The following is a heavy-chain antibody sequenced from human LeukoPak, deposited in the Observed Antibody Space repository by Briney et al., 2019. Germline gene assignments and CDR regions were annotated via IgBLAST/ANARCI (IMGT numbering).Heavy chain of an antibody. Sequence: GASVKVSCKASGYTLTSYYMHWVRQAPGQGLEWMGIINPSGGSTSYAQKFQGRVTMTRDTSTSTVYMELSSLRSEDTAVYYCARSYGSGSYYMNWFDPWGQGTLVTVSS. V-gene: IGHV1-46*01. J-gene: IGHJ5*02. D-gene: IGHD3-10*01. CDR2: INPSGGST. CDR1: GYTLTSYY. CDR3: ARSYGSGSYYMNWFDP.